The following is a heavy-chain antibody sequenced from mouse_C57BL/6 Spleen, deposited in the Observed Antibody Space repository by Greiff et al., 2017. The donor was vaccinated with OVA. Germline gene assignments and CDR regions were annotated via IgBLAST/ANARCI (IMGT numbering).Heavy chain of an antibody. J-gene: IGHJ3*01. CDR3: ARASYDGYSWFAY. CDR1: GFSLSTFGMG. V-gene: IGHV8-8*01. Sequence: QVTLKECGPGILQPSQTLSLTCSFSGFSLSTFGMGVGWIRQPSGKGLEWLAHIWWDDDKYYNPALKSRLTISKDTSKNQVFLKIANVDTADTATYYCARASYDGYSWFAYWGQGTLVTVSA. D-gene: IGHD2-3*01. CDR2: IWWDDDK.